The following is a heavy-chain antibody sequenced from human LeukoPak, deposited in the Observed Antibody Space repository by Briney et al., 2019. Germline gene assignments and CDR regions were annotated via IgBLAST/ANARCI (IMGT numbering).Heavy chain of an antibody. J-gene: IGHJ3*02. V-gene: IGHV1-69*06. D-gene: IGHD3-22*01. CDR1: GGTFSSYA. CDR2: IIPIFGTA. CDR3: ARGGDFYDSSGYYDDAFDI. Sequence: SVKVSSTASGGTFSSYAISWVRRAPGQGLEWMGGIIPIFGTANYAQKFRGRVTITADKSTSTAYMELSSLRSEDTAVYYCARGGDFYDSSGYYDDAFDIWGRGTMVTVSS.